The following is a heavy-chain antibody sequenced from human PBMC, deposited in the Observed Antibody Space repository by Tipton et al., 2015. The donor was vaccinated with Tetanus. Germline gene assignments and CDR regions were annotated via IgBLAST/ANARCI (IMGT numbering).Heavy chain of an antibody. J-gene: IGHJ6*02. CDR2: IWYDGSNK. CDR1: GFTFSSYG. D-gene: IGHD2-15*01. V-gene: IGHV3-33*01. Sequence: SLRLSCAASGFTFSSYGMHWVRQAPGKGLEWVAVIWYDGSNKYYADSVKGRFTISRDNSKNTLYLQMNSLRAEDTAVYYCARGGYCSGGSCYGSLSDYYYGMDVWGQGTTVTVSS. CDR3: ARGGYCSGGSCYGSLSDYYYGMDV.